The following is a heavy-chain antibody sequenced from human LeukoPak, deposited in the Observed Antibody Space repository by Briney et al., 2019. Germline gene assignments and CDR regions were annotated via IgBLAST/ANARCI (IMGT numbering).Heavy chain of an antibody. D-gene: IGHD3-9*01. J-gene: IGHJ5*02. CDR2: IHNSGTT. CDR1: GGPFSGYF. Sequence: PSETLSLTCAVSGGPFSGYFWSWIHQSSGKGLEWIGEIHNSGTTNYNPSLNSRVTISEDTSKNQFSLKLSSVTAADTAVYYCAREVPVLRYFDWLFLGGKNWFDPWGQGTLVTVSS. V-gene: IGHV4-34*01. CDR3: AREVPVLRYFDWLFLGGKNWFDP.